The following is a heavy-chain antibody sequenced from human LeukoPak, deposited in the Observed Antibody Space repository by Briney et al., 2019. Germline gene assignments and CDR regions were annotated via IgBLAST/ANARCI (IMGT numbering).Heavy chain of an antibody. CDR1: GGSMSTGRNY. V-gene: IGHV4-61*02. CDR3: ARDLGYGGPSYNYCLDV. Sequence: SQTLSLTCTVSGGSMSTGRNYWHWIRQSAGKGLEWIGRIYISGSTDYNPSLKSRVTMSLDRSNSQFSLELSSVTAADTAVYYCARDLGYGGPSYNYCLDVWGQGTTVTVSS. J-gene: IGHJ6*02. D-gene: IGHD1-26*01. CDR2: IYISGST.